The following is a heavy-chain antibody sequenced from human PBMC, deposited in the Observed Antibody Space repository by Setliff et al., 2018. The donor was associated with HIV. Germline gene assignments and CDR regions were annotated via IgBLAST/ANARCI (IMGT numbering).Heavy chain of an antibody. J-gene: IGHJ3*02. CDR2: ISGFNGNT. CDR1: GYSFARYG. V-gene: IGHV1-18*01. D-gene: IGHD6-19*01. CDR3: ARVPYRSAWFSGGHDAFDI. Sequence: ASVKVSCKASGYSFARYGLSWVRQAPGQGLEWMGWISGFNGNTKYAQSFQDRVAITTETATSTAYMEMRSLRSDDTAVYFCARVPYRSAWFSGGHDAFDIWGQGTMVTVS.